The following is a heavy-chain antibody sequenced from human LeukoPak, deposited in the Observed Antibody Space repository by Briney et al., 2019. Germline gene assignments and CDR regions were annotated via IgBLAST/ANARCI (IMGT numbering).Heavy chain of an antibody. CDR2: INHRGDT. J-gene: IGHJ4*03. CDR3: ARGPTISETGYFDY. V-gene: IGHV4-34*01. Sequence: SETLSLTCAVYGGSFSTYYWSWIRQSPGKGLEWIAEINHRGDTNYNPSAKSRVTISVDTSKNQFSLKITSLTAADTAVYYCARGPTISETGYFDYWGQGTLVTVSS. CDR1: GGSFSTYY. D-gene: IGHD1-1*01.